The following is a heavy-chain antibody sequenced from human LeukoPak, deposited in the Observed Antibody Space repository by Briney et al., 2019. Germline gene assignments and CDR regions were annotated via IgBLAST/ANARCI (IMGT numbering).Heavy chain of an antibody. D-gene: IGHD3-3*01. V-gene: IGHV3-23*01. CDR3: AKVGGLRFLEWLSDY. Sequence: GGSLRLSCAASGFTFSSYAMSWVRQAPGKGLEWVSAISGSGGSTYYADSVKGRFTISRDNSKNTLYLQMNSLRAEDTAVYYCAKVGGLRFLEWLSDYWGQGTLVTVSS. J-gene: IGHJ4*02. CDR2: ISGSGGST. CDR1: GFTFSSYA.